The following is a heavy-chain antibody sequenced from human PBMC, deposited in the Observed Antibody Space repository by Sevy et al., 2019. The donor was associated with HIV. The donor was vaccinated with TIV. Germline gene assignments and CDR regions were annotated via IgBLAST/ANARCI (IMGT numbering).Heavy chain of an antibody. V-gene: IGHV3-23*01. CDR2: ISGTGGST. CDR3: AKERILRWSDIDY. Sequence: GGSLRLSCTASGFTFGSYAMSWVRQAPGKGLEWVSAISGTGGSTYYADSVKGRFTISRDNSKNTLYLQMNSLRAEDTAVYYCAKERILRWSDIDYWGQGTLVTVSS. D-gene: IGHD4-17*01. CDR1: GFTFGSYA. J-gene: IGHJ4*02.